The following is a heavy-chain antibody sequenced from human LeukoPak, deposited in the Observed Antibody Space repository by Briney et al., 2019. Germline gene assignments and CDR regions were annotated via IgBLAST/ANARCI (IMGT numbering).Heavy chain of an antibody. CDR3: ARSVDTAMERFDY. J-gene: IGHJ4*02. V-gene: IGHV4-31*03. D-gene: IGHD5-18*01. CDR2: IYYSGST. CDR1: GGSISSGGYY. Sequence: SETLSLTCTVSGGSISSGGYYWSWIRQHPGKGLEWIGYIYYSGSTYYNPSLKSRVTISVDTSKNQFSLKLSSVTAADTAVYYCARSVDTAMERFDYWGQGTLVTVSS.